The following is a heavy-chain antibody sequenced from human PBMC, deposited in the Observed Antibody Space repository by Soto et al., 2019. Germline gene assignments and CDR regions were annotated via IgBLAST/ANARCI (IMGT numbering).Heavy chain of an antibody. V-gene: IGHV3-23*01. CDR3: EKDLVTYSSSHLADY. Sequence: GGSLRLSCAASGFTFSSYAMSWVRQAPGKGLEWVSAISGSGGSTYYADSVKGRFTISRDNSKNTLYLQMNSLRAEDTAVYYCEKDLVTYSSSHLADYWGQGTLVTVYS. D-gene: IGHD6-13*01. J-gene: IGHJ4*02. CDR1: GFTFSSYA. CDR2: ISGSGGST.